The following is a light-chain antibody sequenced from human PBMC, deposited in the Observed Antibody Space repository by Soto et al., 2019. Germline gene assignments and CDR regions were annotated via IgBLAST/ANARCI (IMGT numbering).Light chain of an antibody. V-gene: IGKV3-20*01. CDR1: QTISSDY. CDR2: GAA. J-gene: IGKJ1*01. CDR3: QRYGSSPT. Sequence: EILLTQSPGTLSLSPGERATLSCRASQTISSDYLAWYQQKPGQAPRLLIFGAATRAADTPDGFSGSGSGTDFTLTISRLEPEDFAVYYCQRYGSSPTFGQGTKVDIK.